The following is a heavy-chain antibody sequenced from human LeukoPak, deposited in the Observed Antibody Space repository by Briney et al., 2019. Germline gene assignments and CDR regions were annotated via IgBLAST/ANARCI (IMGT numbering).Heavy chain of an antibody. J-gene: IGHJ4*02. CDR2: IFYTGSA. CDR1: GDSISNPNSY. Sequence: KPSETLSLTCTVSGDSISNPNSYWAWIRQPPGKEPPGKVLEWIGSIFYTGSAHYNPSLESRVTISVDTSKNRFSLNLSSVTAADTAVYYCARRRQWLHYFDYWGQGTLVTVSS. CDR3: ARRRQWLHYFDY. V-gene: IGHV4-39*01. D-gene: IGHD6-19*01.